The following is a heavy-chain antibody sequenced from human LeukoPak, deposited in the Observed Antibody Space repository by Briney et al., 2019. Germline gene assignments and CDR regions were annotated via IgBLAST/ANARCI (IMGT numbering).Heavy chain of an antibody. D-gene: IGHD2-15*01. CDR1: GGTFSSYA. J-gene: IGHJ6*02. V-gene: IGHV1-69*13. CDR2: IIPIFGTA. Sequence: GASVKVSCKASGGTFSSYAISWVRQAPGQGLEWMGGIIPIFGTANYAQKFQGRVTITADESTSTAYMELSSLRSEDTAVYYCAREGPGYCSGGSCHYYYYGMDVWGQGTTVTVSS. CDR3: AREGPGYCSGGSCHYYYYGMDV.